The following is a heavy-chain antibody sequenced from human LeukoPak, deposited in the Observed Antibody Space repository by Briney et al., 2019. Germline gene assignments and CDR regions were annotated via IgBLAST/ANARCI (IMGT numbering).Heavy chain of an antibody. CDR3: ARDREPYCSGGSCYPLHHFDY. D-gene: IGHD2-15*01. Sequence: GASVKLSCKASGYTFSSYYMHWVRQAPGQGLGGMGIINPSGGSTSYAQKFQGRVTMTRDMSTSTVYMELSSLRSEDTAVYYCARDREPYCSGGSCYPLHHFDYWGQGTLVTVSS. CDR1: GYTFSSYY. V-gene: IGHV1-46*01. CDR2: INPSGGST. J-gene: IGHJ4*02.